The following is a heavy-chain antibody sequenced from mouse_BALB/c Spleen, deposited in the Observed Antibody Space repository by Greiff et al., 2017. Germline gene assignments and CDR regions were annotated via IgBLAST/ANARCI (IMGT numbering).Heavy chain of an antibody. Sequence: VQVVESGPGLVAPSQSLSITCTVSGFSLTGYGVNWVRQPPGKGLEWLGMIWGDGSTDYNSALKSRLSISKDNSKSQVFLKMNSLQTDDTARYYCARNDDGYPTYYAMDYWGQGTSVTVSS. CDR2: IWGDGST. CDR3: ARNDDGYPTYYAMDY. D-gene: IGHD2-3*01. CDR1: GFSLTGYG. V-gene: IGHV2-6-7*01. J-gene: IGHJ4*01.